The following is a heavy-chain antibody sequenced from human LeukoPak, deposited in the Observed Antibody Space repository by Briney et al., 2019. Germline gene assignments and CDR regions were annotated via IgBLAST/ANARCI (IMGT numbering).Heavy chain of an antibody. CDR2: INTNTGNP. V-gene: IGHV7-4-1*02. J-gene: IGHJ6*03. CDR3: AEGGSYSSGWYESRYYYYMDV. Sequence: ASVKVSCKASGYTFTSYAMNWVRQAPGQGLEWMGWINTNTGNPTYAQGLTGRFVFSLDTSVSTAYLQISSLKAEDTAVYYCAEGGSYSSGWYESRYYYYMDVWGKGTTVTVSS. D-gene: IGHD6-19*01. CDR1: GYTFTSYA.